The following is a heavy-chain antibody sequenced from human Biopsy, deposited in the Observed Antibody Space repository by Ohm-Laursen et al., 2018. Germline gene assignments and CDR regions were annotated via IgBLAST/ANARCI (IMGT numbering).Heavy chain of an antibody. CDR1: RFDFRSHG. Sequence: SSLRLSCTATRFDFRSHGMHWVRQAPGKGLEWVAVISYDGSDKYYADSVKGRFTISRDSSGNTLFLQMNSLRLEDTAVYWCARGATGGELLVIPPFLDSWGHGTLVTVSS. J-gene: IGHJ5*01. V-gene: IGHV3-30*03. D-gene: IGHD1-26*01. CDR3: ARGATGGELLVIPPFLDS. CDR2: ISYDGSDK.